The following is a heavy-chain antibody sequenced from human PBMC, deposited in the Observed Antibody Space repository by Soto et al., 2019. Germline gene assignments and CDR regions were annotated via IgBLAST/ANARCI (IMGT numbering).Heavy chain of an antibody. D-gene: IGHD4-17*01. V-gene: IGHV3-21*01. CDR1: GFTFSSYS. Sequence: GGSLRLSCAASGFTFSSYSMNWVRQAPGKGLEWVSSISSSSSYIYYADSVKGRFTISRDNAKNSLYLQMNSLRAEDTAVYYCARGETTVTTKPGGRTEGDYWGQGTLVTVSS. J-gene: IGHJ4*02. CDR3: ARGETTVTTKPGGRTEGDY. CDR2: ISSSSSYI.